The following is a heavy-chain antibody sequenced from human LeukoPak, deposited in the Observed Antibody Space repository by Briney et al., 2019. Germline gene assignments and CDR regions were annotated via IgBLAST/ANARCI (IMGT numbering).Heavy chain of an antibody. D-gene: IGHD6-19*01. CDR2: INPNSGGT. CDR1: GYTFTGYY. V-gene: IGHV1-2*02. J-gene: IGHJ5*02. Sequence: ASVKVSCKASGYTFTGYYMHWVRQAPGQGLEWMGWINPNSGGTNYAQKFQGRVTMTRDTSISTAYMELSRLRSDDTAVYYRAREKSVAGSEGNWFDPWGQGTLVTVSS. CDR3: AREKSVAGSEGNWFDP.